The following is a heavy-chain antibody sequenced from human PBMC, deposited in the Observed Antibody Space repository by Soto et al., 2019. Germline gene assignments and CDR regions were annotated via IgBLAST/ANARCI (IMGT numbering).Heavy chain of an antibody. CDR3: ERDGYKRLDY. V-gene: IGHV3-48*02. CDR2: ITSTGDAT. CDR1: GFTFSTFG. J-gene: IGHJ4*02. D-gene: IGHD5-12*01. Sequence: GSLRLSCEASGFTFSTFGMNWVRLAPGRGLEWVSFITSTGDATYYADSVKGRFTISRDTAKTSVYLHLNSLRDEETAIYYCERDGYKRLDYWGPGTLVTVSS.